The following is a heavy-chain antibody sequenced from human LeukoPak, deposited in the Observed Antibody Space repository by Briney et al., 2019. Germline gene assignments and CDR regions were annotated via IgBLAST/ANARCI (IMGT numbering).Heavy chain of an antibody. J-gene: IGHJ3*02. V-gene: IGHV3-23*01. CDR2: ISGSGGST. D-gene: IGHD3-22*01. CDR1: GFTFSSYA. Sequence: GSLRLSCAASGFTFSSYAMNWVRQAPGKGLEWVSAISGSGGSTYYADSVKGRFTISRDNSKNTLYLQMNSLRAEDTAVYYCAKDYYYDSSGYYPGAFDIWGQGTMVTVSS. CDR3: AKDYYYDSSGYYPGAFDI.